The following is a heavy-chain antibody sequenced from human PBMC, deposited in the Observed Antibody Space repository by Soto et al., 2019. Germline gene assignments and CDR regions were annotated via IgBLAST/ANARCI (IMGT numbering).Heavy chain of an antibody. Sequence: SETLSLTCTVSGRSISGYYWSWIRQPPGNRLYCVGYVHYTVSTXXXPSPRTRXXIPIAPSKTHVPRHPGAFTPPDTAVYFCARYPRLDCWRQGTLVTVSS. CDR2: VHYTVST. CDR1: GRSISGYY. J-gene: IGHJ4*02. V-gene: IGHV4-59*08. CDR3: ARYPRLDC.